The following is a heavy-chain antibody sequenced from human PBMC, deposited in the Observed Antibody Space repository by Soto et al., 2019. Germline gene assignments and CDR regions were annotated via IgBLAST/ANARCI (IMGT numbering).Heavy chain of an antibody. CDR2: IYYSGST. CDR3: ARERGTMVRGELYGMDV. Sequence: SETLSLTCTVSGGSISSSSYYWGWIRQPPGKGLEWIGSIYYSGSTYYNPSLKSRVTISVDTSKNQFSLKLSSVTAADTAVYYCARERGTMVRGELYGMDVRGQGNKVTVAS. D-gene: IGHD3-10*01. CDR1: GGSISSSSYY. V-gene: IGHV4-39*07. J-gene: IGHJ6*02.